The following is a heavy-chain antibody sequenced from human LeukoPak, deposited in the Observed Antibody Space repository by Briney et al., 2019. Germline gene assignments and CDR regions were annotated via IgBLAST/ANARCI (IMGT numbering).Heavy chain of an antibody. J-gene: IGHJ3*02. CDR2: ISSSGGST. CDR3: AKALTGTKAFDI. CDR1: GFTFSSYA. Sequence: GGSLRLPCAASGFTFSSYAMNWVRQAPGKGLEWVSHISSSGGSTYYAGSVKGRFTISRDNSKNTLYLQMNSLRAEDTAVYYCAKALTGTKAFDIWGQGTMVTVSS. D-gene: IGHD1-20*01. V-gene: IGHV3-23*01.